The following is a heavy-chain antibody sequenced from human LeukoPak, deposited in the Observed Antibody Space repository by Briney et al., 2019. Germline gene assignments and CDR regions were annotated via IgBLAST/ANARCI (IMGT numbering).Heavy chain of an antibody. CDR3: ARALRTSPSYYYGMDA. CDR2: ISAYNGNT. Sequence: ASVKVSCKASGYTFTSYGISWVRQAPGQGLEWMGWISAYNGNTNYAQKLQGRVTMTTDTSTSTAYMELRSLRADDTAVYYCARALRTSPSYYYGMDAGGQGTTVTVS. D-gene: IGHD2-2*01. V-gene: IGHV1-18*01. CDR1: GYTFTSYG. J-gene: IGHJ6*02.